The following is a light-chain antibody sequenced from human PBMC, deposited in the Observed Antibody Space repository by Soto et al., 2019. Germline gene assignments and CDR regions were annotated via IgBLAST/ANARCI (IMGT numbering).Light chain of an antibody. CDR2: EVS. V-gene: IGLV2-8*01. CDR1: SSDVGGYNY. J-gene: IGLJ1*01. Sequence: QSVLTQPPSASGSPGQSVTISCTGTSSDVGGYNYVSWYQQHPGKAPKLMIYEVSKRPSGVPDRFSGSKSGNTASLTVSGLQAEVEADYYCSSYAGTNNFVFGTET. CDR3: SSYAGTNNFV.